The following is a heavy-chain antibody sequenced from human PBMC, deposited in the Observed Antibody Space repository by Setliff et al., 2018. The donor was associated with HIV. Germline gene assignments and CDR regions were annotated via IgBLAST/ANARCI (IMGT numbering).Heavy chain of an antibody. CDR3: ARGTTGYYYYYMDV. Sequence: ASVKVSCKASGYTFSGYYMHWVRQAPGQGLEWMGWINPNSGGTNYAQKFQGRVTMTRDTSISTAYMELSRLRSDDTAVYYCARGTTGYYYYYMDVWGKGTTVTAP. V-gene: IGHV1-2*02. CDR1: GYTFSGYY. CDR2: INPNSGGT. J-gene: IGHJ6*03.